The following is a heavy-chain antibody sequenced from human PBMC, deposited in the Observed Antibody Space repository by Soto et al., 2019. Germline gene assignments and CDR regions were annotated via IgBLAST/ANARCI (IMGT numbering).Heavy chain of an antibody. Sequence: GESLKISCKGSGYSFTSYWISWVRQMPGKGLEWMGRIDPSDSYTNYSPSFQGHVTISADKSISTAYLQWSSLKASDTAMYYCASYSAAGTYYYGMDVWGQGTTVTVYS. CDR1: GYSFTSYW. V-gene: IGHV5-10-1*01. J-gene: IGHJ6*02. D-gene: IGHD6-13*01. CDR3: ASYSAAGTYYYGMDV. CDR2: IDPSDSYT.